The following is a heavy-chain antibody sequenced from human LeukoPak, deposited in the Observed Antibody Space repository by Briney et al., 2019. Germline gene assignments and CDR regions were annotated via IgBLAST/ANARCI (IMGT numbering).Heavy chain of an antibody. V-gene: IGHV4-34*01. J-gene: IGHJ6*03. Sequence: SETLSLTCAVYVGSFSGYYWSWIRQPPGKGLEWIGEINHSGSTNYNSSLKSRVTISVDTSKNQFSLKLSSVTTADTAVYYCARVVVPARYYYYMDVWGKGTTVTVSS. D-gene: IGHD2-15*01. CDR2: INHSGST. CDR1: VGSFSGYY. CDR3: ARVVVPARYYYYMDV.